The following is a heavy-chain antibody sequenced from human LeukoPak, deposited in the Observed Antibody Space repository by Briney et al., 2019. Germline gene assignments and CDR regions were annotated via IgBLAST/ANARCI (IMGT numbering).Heavy chain of an antibody. CDR3: ARGPPESSSSDY. D-gene: IGHD6-13*01. J-gene: IGHJ4*02. CDR1: GYTSTSYD. V-gene: IGHV1-8*01. Sequence: ASVKVSCKASGYTSTSYDINWVRQAPGQGLEWVGWMNHKTGNAGYAQKFQGIVTMTRSTSINTSYRKLISLRSENTAVYYCARGPPESSSSDYWGQGTLVTVSS. CDR2: MNHKTGNA.